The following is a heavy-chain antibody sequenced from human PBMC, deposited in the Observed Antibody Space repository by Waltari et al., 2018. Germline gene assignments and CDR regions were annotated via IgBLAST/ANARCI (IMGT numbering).Heavy chain of an antibody. D-gene: IGHD5-18*01. V-gene: IGHV3-66*02. J-gene: IGHJ4*02. CDR2: IYSAGSS. CDR3: ARARDEDTAMVYFDH. CDR1: GFTVSSNH. Sequence: EVQLVESGGGLVHPGGSLRLSCAASGFTVSSNHMMWVRQAPGKGLEWVSLIYSAGSSYYADSVRGRFSISRDNSKNTLHLQMNSLRAEDTAMYYCARARDEDTAMVYFDHWGQGTLISVSS.